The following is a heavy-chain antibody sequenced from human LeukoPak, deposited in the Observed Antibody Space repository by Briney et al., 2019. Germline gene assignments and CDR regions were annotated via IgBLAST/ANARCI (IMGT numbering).Heavy chain of an antibody. V-gene: IGHV3-13*01. Sequence: GGSLRLSCAASGFTLRSYDMHWVRQVTGKGLEWVSAIGISDDTYYQGSVKGRFTISRENAKNSLYLQMNSLTAGDTAVYYCTRGGIQVSGIDEIDYWGQGTLVTVSS. CDR2: IGISDDT. CDR1: GFTLRSYD. CDR3: TRGGIQVSGIDEIDY. J-gene: IGHJ4*02. D-gene: IGHD6-19*01.